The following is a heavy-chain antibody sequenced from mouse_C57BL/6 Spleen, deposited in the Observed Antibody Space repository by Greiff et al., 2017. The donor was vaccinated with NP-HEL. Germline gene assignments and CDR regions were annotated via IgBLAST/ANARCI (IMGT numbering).Heavy chain of an antibody. CDR1: GFSLSTSGMG. Sequence: VTLKVSGPGILQSSQTLSLTCSFSGFSLSTSGMGVSWIRQPSGKGLEWLAHIYWDDDKRYNPSLKSRLTISKDTSRNQVFLKITSVDTADTATYYCARRDYGSTPYWYFDVWGTGTTVTVSS. J-gene: IGHJ1*03. D-gene: IGHD1-1*01. CDR2: IYWDDDK. CDR3: ARRDYGSTPYWYFDV. V-gene: IGHV8-12*01.